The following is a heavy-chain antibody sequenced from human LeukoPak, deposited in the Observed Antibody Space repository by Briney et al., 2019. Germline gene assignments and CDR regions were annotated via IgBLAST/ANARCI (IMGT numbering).Heavy chain of an antibody. J-gene: IGHJ5*02. CDR1: GDSMSNYY. D-gene: IGHD5-18*01. CDR2: MYYSGST. CDR3: ARGGYIYGGHNWFDP. Sequence: SETLSLTCTVSGDSMSNYYWSWIRQPPGKGLEWIGYMYYSGSTHYNPSLKSRVTISVDTSKNQFSLKLSSVTAADTAVYYCARGGYIYGGHNWFDPWGQGTLVTVSS. V-gene: IGHV4-59*01.